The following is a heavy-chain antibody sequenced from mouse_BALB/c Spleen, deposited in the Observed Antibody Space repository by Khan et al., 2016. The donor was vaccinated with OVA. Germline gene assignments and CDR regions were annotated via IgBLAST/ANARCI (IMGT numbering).Heavy chain of an antibody. CDR3: TEYGTDGWYFDV. Sequence: QVQLKQSGAELVRPGASVTLSCKASGYTFTDYEMHWVKQTPVHGLEWIGAIDPETGGTAYNQKFKGKATLTADKSSSTAYMELRSLTSEDSASYYCTEYGTDGWYFDVWGAGTTVTVSS. J-gene: IGHJ1*01. CDR1: GYTFTDYE. CDR2: IDPETGGT. V-gene: IGHV1-15*01. D-gene: IGHD2-10*02.